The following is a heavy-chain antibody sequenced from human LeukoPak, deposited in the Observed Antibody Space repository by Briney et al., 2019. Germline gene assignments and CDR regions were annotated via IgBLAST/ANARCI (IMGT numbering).Heavy chain of an antibody. CDR3: ARMIPHYYYYYMDV. J-gene: IGHJ6*03. CDR1: GGTFSSYA. Sequence: SVKVSCKASGGTFSSYAISWVRQAPGQGLEWMGGIIPIFGTANYAQKFQGRVTITAYKSTSTAYMELSSLRSEDTAVYYCARMIPHYYYYYMDVWGKGTTVTVSS. V-gene: IGHV1-69*06. D-gene: IGHD3-16*01. CDR2: IIPIFGTA.